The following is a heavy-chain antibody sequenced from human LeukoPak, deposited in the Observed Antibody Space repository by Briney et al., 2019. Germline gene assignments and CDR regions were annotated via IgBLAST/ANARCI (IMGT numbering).Heavy chain of an antibody. CDR2: VNGDGTST. CDR3: VRSCSSGSCYGYKDY. J-gene: IGHJ4*02. Sequence: TGGSLRLSCATFGFNFSSYWMHWVRQVPGKGLVWVSRVNGDGTSTSYADSVQGRFTISRDNAKNTLYLYMNSLRGDDTAIYFCVRSCSSGSCYGYKDYWGQGTLVTVSS. CDR1: GFNFSSYW. D-gene: IGHD2-2*01. V-gene: IGHV3-74*01.